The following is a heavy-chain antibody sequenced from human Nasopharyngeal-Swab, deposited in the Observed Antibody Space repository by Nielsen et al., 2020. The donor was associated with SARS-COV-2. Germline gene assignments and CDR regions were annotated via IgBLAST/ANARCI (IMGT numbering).Heavy chain of an antibody. CDR2: INPSGGST. J-gene: IGHJ5*02. D-gene: IGHD2-2*01. Sequence: ASVKVSCKASGYTFTSYYMHWVRQAPGQGLEWMGIINPSGGSTSYAQKFQGRVTMTRDTSTRTVYMELSSLRSEDTAVYYCARDIVVVPAARGSWFDPWGQGTLVTVSS. CDR3: ARDIVVVPAARGSWFDP. CDR1: GYTFTSYY. V-gene: IGHV1-46*01.